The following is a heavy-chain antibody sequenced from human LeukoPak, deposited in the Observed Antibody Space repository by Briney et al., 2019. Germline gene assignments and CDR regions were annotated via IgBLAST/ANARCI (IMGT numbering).Heavy chain of an antibody. CDR1: GYSLTNHY. V-gene: IGHV4-34*12. Sequence: SETLSLTCAVSGYSLTNHYWIWIRQPPGKGLEWIGEILHTGSTNYNLSFKSRVTISIDTSKNQFFLTLTSVTAADTAVYFRARGPAAVHPWGQGTLVTVSS. D-gene: IGHD6-13*01. J-gene: IGHJ5*02. CDR3: ARGPAAVHP. CDR2: ILHTGST.